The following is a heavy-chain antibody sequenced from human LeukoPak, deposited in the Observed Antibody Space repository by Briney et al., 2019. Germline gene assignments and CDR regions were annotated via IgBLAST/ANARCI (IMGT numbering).Heavy chain of an antibody. CDR3: ARLFGHSYGLVDY. J-gene: IGHJ4*02. CDR2: IYYSGST. Sequence: PSETLSLTCIVPGGSISSNIYYWGWIRQPPGKGLEWIGSIYYSGSTHYSPSLKSRATISVDTSQNQFSLQLSSVTAADTAVYYCARLFGHSYGLVDYWGQGTLVTVSS. D-gene: IGHD5-18*01. CDR1: GGSISSNIYY. V-gene: IGHV4-39*01.